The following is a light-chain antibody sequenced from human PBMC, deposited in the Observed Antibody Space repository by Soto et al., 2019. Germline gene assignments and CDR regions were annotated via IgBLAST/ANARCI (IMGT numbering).Light chain of an antibody. V-gene: IGKV1-27*01. CDR1: QDISNF. CDR3: HKYNSAPFT. CDR2: GAS. Sequence: DIQMTQSPSSLSASVGDRVTITCRASQDISNFLVWFQQKPGKVPILLIYGASTLQSGVPSRCSGSASGTDFPLTISSLQPEDVANYFCHKYNSAPFTFGPGTTVDIK. J-gene: IGKJ3*01.